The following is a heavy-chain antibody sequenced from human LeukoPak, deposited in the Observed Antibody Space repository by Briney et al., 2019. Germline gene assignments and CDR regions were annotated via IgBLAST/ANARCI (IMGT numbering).Heavy chain of an antibody. CDR2: TCYRSKWYN. V-gene: IGHV6-1*01. Sequence: SQTLSLTCAISGDSVSSNSAAWNWIRQSPSRGLEWLGRTCYRSKWYNDYAVSVKSRITINPDTSKNQFSLQLNSVTPEDTAVYYCARERIQLWEIHDAFDIWGQGTMVTVSS. J-gene: IGHJ3*02. D-gene: IGHD5-18*01. CDR1: GDSVSSNSAA. CDR3: ARERIQLWEIHDAFDI.